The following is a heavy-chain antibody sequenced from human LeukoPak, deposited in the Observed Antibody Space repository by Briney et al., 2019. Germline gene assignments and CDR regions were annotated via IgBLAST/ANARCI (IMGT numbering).Heavy chain of an antibody. CDR3: ARERGSVAWIFGMDV. J-gene: IGHJ6*02. D-gene: IGHD3-16*01. CDR1: GFTFSSYE. V-gene: IGHV3-48*03. CDR2: ISSSGSTI. Sequence: PGGSLRLSRAASGFTFSSYEMNWVRQAPGKGLEWVSYISSSGSTIYYADSVKGRFTISRDNAKNSLYLQMNSLRAEDTAVYYCARERGSVAWIFGMDVWGQGTTVTVSS.